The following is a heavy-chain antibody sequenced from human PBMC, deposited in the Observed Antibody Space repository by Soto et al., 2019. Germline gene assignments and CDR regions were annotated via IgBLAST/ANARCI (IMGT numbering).Heavy chain of an antibody. V-gene: IGHV3-33*01. CDR2: IWYDGSNK. Sequence: SLRLSCAASGFTFSSYPMHWVRQAPGKGLEWVAVIWYDGSNKYYADPVKGRFTISRDNSKYTLYLQLNSLRADDTALYYCARSGCSTPLVVGWFDSWGQGTLVTVSS. D-gene: IGHD2-21*01. CDR3: ARSGCSTPLVVGWFDS. CDR1: GFTFSSYP. J-gene: IGHJ5*01.